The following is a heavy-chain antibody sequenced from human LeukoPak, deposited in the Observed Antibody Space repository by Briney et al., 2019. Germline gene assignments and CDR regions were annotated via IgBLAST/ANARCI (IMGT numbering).Heavy chain of an antibody. CDR3: AVMDYYYYMDV. CDR2: IYTSGST. D-gene: IGHD2-21*01. CDR1: GGSTSSYY. V-gene: IGHV4-4*07. Sequence: SETLSLTCTVSGGSTSSYYWSWIRQPAGKGLEWIGRIYTSGSTNYNPSLKSRVTISVDKSKNQFSLKLSSVTAADTAVYYCAVMDYYYYMDVWGKGTTVTVSS. J-gene: IGHJ6*03.